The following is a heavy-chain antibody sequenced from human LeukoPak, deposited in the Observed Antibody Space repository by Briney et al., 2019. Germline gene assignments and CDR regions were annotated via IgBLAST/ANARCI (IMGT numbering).Heavy chain of an antibody. J-gene: IGHJ4*02. Sequence: SVKVSLQASGFTFTSSAMQWVRQARGQRLEWIGWIVVGSGNTNYAQKFQERVTITRDVSTSTAYMELSSLRSEDTAVYYCAADIRDSGPLDYWGQGTLVTVSS. CDR1: GFTFTSSA. V-gene: IGHV1-58*02. D-gene: IGHD3-10*01. CDR3: AADIRDSGPLDY. CDR2: IVVGSGNT.